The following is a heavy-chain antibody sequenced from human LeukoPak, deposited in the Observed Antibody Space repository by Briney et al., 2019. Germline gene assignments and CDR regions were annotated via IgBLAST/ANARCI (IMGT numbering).Heavy chain of an antibody. J-gene: IGHJ5*02. CDR2: IYQSGST. Sequence: PSETLSLTCSVSSYSISRGYYWGWIRQSPGKGLEWIGNIYQSGSTSYNPSLKSRVTISLDMSKNQFSLKLSSVTAADTAVYYCVRVQSYGYYNWFDPWGQGTLVTVSS. CDR3: VRVQSYGYYNWFDP. CDR1: SYSISRGYY. V-gene: IGHV4-38-2*02. D-gene: IGHD5-18*01.